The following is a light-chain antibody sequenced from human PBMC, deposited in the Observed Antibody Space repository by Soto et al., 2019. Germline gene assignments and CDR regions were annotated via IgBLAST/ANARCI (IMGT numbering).Light chain of an antibody. Sequence: DDQMSLTQKSLSASVGDRVTITCRARQDISNDLGWFQQKAGKAPKRLIFAASSLQSGVPARFSGSGSGTEFTLTITCLQPEDFAPYYCPHSNILPLPFGGGTK. J-gene: IGKJ4*01. V-gene: IGKV1-17*01. CDR1: QDISND. CDR2: AAS. CDR3: PHSNILPLP.